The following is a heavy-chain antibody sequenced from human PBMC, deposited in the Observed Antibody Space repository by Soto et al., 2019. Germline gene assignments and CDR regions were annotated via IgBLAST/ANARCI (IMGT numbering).Heavy chain of an antibody. CDR1: GFSFSDYT. V-gene: IGHV3-21*01. CDR3: ARGSAHVQLETFDC. CDR2: ISSNSYHI. D-gene: IGHD1-1*01. Sequence: EVQLVESGGGLVKPGESLRLSCAVAGFSFSDYTMHWVRQASGKGLEWVSAISSNSYHIYYADSVKGRFTTSRDNARKSLYLQADSLRADDTAVYYCARGSAHVQLETFDCWGQGTLVTVSS. J-gene: IGHJ4*02.